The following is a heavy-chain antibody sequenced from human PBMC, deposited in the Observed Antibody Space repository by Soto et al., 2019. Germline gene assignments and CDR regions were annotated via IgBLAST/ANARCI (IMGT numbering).Heavy chain of an antibody. CDR3: ASNNYDFWSGYCWGMDV. D-gene: IGHD3-3*01. CDR2: INAGNGNT. J-gene: IGHJ6*02. V-gene: IGHV1-3*01. CDR1: GYTFTSYA. Sequence: ASVKVSCKASGYTFTSYAMHWVRQAPGQRLEWMGWINAGNGNTKYSQKFQGRVTITRDTSASTAYMELSSLRSEDTAVYYCASNNYDFWSGYCWGMDVGGQGTTVTVS.